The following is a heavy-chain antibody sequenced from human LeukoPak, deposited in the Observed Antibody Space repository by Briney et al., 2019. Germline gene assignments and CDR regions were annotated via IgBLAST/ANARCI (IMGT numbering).Heavy chain of an antibody. V-gene: IGHV7-4-1*02. D-gene: IGHD1-26*01. Sequence: GASVKVSCKAFGYTFTSHAMNWVRQAPGQGLEWMGWINTNTGNPTYAQGFTGRFVSSLDTSVSTAYPQISRLKAEDTAVYYCARENSGSYGAFDYWGQGTLVTVPS. CDR3: ARENSGSYGAFDY. J-gene: IGHJ4*02. CDR2: INTNTGNP. CDR1: GYTFTSHA.